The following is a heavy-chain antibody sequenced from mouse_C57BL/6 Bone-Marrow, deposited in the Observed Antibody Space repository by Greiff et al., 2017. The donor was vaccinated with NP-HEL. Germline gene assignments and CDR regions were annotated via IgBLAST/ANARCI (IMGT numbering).Heavy chain of an antibody. CDR3: ARKRIVTTRLAY. V-gene: IGHV2-2*01. D-gene: IGHD2-5*01. J-gene: IGHJ3*01. Sequence: VQLQQSGPGLVQPSQSLSITCTVSGFSLTSYGVHWVRQSPGKGLEWLGVIWSGGSTDYNAAFMSRLSISKDNSKSQFLYKMNSMQADDTAIYYCARKRIVTTRLAYWGQGTLVTVSA. CDR1: GFSLTSYG. CDR2: IWSGGST.